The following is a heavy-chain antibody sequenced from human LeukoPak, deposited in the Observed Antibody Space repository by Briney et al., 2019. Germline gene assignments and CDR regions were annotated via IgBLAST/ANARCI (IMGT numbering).Heavy chain of an antibody. D-gene: IGHD3-10*01. V-gene: IGHV1-2*02. J-gene: IGHJ4*02. CDR3: ARDQAMVRGVIVDFDY. CDR2: INPNSGGT. Sequence: ASVKVSCKASGYTFTGYYMHWVRQAPGRGLEWMGWINPNSGGTNHAQKFQGRVTMTRDTSISTAYMELSRLRSDDTAVYYCARDQAMVRGVIVDFDYWGQGTLVTVSS. CDR1: GYTFTGYY.